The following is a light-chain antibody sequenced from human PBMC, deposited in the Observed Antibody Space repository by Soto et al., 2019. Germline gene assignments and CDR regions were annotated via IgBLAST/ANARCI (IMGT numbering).Light chain of an antibody. V-gene: IGLV1-44*01. CDR3: AAWDDSLNGVV. Sequence: QSVLTQPPSASGTPGQRVTISCSGSSSNIGSNSVNWYQQLPGTAPKLLMYSSNQRPSGVPDRVSGSKSGTSASLAISGLQSEDEADYYCAAWDDSLNGVVFGGGTQLTVL. CDR2: SSN. J-gene: IGLJ2*01. CDR1: SSNIGSNS.